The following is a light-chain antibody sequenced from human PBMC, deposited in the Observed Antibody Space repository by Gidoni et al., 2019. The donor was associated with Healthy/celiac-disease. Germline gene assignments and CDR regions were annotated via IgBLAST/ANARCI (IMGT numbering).Light chain of an antibody. V-gene: IGKV1-33*01. CDR1: QDISNY. Sequence: DIQMTQSPSSLSASVGDRVTITCQASQDISNYLNCYQQKPGKAPKLLIYDASNLETGVPSRFSGSGSGTDFTFTISSLQPEDIATYYCQQYDNLPATFXPXTKVDIK. CDR2: DAS. J-gene: IGKJ3*01. CDR3: QQYDNLPAT.